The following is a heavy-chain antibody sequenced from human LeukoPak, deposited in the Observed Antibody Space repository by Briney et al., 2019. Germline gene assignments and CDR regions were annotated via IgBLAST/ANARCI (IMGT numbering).Heavy chain of an antibody. CDR2: IKSKTDGGTT. J-gene: IGHJ4*02. CDR3: TPSIAVAGSLGY. Sequence: GGSLRLSCAASGFTFSNVWMSWVRQAPGKGLEWVGRIKSKTDGGTTDYAAPVKGRFTISRDDSKNTLNLQMNSLKTEDTAVYYCTPSIAVAGSLGYWGQGTLVTVSS. D-gene: IGHD6-19*01. CDR1: GFTFSNVW. V-gene: IGHV3-15*01.